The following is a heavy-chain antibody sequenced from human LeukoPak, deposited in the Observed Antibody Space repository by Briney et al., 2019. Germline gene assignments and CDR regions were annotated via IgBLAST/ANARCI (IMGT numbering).Heavy chain of an antibody. CDR1: GGSISSSSYY. CDR3: ARGVDSSSWYSDY. V-gene: IGHV4-39*07. CDR2: IYYSGST. Sequence: SETLSLTCTVSGGSISSSSYYWGWIRQPPGKGLEWIGSIYYSGSTYYNPSLKGRVTISVDTSKNQFSLKLSSVTAADTAVYYCARGVDSSSWYSDYWGQGTLVTVSS. J-gene: IGHJ4*02. D-gene: IGHD6-13*01.